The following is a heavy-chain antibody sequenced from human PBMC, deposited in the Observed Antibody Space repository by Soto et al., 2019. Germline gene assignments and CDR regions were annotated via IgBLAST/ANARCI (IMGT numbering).Heavy chain of an antibody. V-gene: IGHV3-48*02. CDR3: ASCYGDYEFPCEY. D-gene: IGHD4-17*01. CDR2: MSSTSNIA. CDR1: GFTFTDYS. Sequence: GGSLRLSCAGSGFTFTDYSMIWVRQAPGKGLEWISYMSSTSNIAYYVDSVNGRFTTSRDNDKYSLYLQMNSLRDEDTAVYYCASCYGDYEFPCEYWGQGTLVTVSS. J-gene: IGHJ4*02.